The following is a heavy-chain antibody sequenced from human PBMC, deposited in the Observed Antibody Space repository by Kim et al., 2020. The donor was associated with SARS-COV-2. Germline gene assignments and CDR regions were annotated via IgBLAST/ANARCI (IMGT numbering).Heavy chain of an antibody. Sequence: GGSLRLSCAASGFSFSAYGMNWVRQAPGKGLEWISHINSGGSGIHYADSVKGRFTISRDDVKKSVFLQMNSLRDEDTAVYYCTTDSEGMPDFDSWGQGTPVTVSS. CDR2: INSGGSGI. CDR3: TTDSEGMPDFDS. CDR1: GFSFSAYG. V-gene: IGHV3-48*02. D-gene: IGHD2-2*01. J-gene: IGHJ5*01.